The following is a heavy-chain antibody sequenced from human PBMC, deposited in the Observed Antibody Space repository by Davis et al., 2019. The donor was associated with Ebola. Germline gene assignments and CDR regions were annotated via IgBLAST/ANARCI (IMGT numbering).Heavy chain of an antibody. CDR3: ARTSYGTYAEY. CDR1: GGSVSSGSYW. Sequence: PSETLSLTCTVSGGSVSSGSYWWSWIRQPAGKGLEWIGHMYTGGSTNYNPSLKSRVTISIDTSKNQFSLNLNSVTAADTAVYFCARTSYGTYAEYWGQGTLVTVSS. J-gene: IGHJ4*02. CDR2: MYTGGST. V-gene: IGHV4-61*09. D-gene: IGHD3-10*01.